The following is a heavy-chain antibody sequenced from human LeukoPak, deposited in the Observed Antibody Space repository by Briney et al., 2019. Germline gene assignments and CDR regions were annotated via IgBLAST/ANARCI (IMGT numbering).Heavy chain of an antibody. D-gene: IGHD3-10*02. J-gene: IGHJ4*02. CDR3: ARVVRLSDNDFFDY. V-gene: IGHV2-70*11. Sequence: SGPTLVNPTQTLTLTCTFSGFSLSTRKMCVSWIRQPPGKALEWLARIDWDDEKHYRTSLKTRLTISKDTSKSQVFLTMTNMDPVDTATYYCARVVRLSDNDFFDYWGQGNLVTVSS. CDR1: GFSLSTRKMC. CDR2: IDWDDEK.